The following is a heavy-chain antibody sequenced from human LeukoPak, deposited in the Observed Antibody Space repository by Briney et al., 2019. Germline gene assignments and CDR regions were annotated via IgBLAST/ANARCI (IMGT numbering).Heavy chain of an antibody. CDR1: GYSFTSYW. CDR2: IYPGDSDT. J-gene: IGHJ4*02. V-gene: IGHV5-51*01. D-gene: IGHD5-24*01. Sequence: GASLKISCKGSGYSFTSYWIGWVRQMPGKGLEWMGIIYPGDSDTRYSPSFQGQVTISADKSISTAYLQSSSLKASDTAMYYCARRRDGYNLGLDYWGQGTLVTVSS. CDR3: ARRRDGYNLGLDY.